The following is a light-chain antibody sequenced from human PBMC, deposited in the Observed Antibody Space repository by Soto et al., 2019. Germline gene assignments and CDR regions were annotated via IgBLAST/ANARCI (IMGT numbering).Light chain of an antibody. CDR1: QGISHY. CDR3: QQRYDAPFT. Sequence: DIQLTQSPSSLSASVGDEVTITCRASQGISHYLTWYQQKPGRAPTLLIYGVSTLQSGVPSRFSGGGSGTDFTLTISNLQLEDFATYYCQQRYDAPFTFGGGNRVEIK. J-gene: IGKJ4*01. V-gene: IGKV1-39*01. CDR2: GVS.